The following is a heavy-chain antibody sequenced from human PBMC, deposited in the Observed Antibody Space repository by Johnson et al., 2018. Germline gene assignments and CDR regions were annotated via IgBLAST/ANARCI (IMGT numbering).Heavy chain of an antibody. J-gene: IGHJ3*02. CDR3: VHSGDYALLI. V-gene: IGHV4-4*02. D-gene: IGHD5-12*01. Sequence: QVRLQESGPGLVKSSGTLYLTCAVSGASVNSNKWWSWVRQTTGKGMEWIGEIFGRGNTTYNPSLKSRFTISVDKYKNQVSLILTSVTAADTAMYYCVHSGDYALLIWGHGIMVTVSS. CDR1: GASVNSNKW. CDR2: IFGRGNT.